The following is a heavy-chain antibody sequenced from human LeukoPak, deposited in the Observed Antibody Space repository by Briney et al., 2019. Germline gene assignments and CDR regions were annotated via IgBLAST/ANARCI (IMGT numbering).Heavy chain of an antibody. CDR3: AREVPGVTHCSGGSCQLPLRGLHYYYYGMDV. V-gene: IGHV3-53*01. D-gene: IGHD2-15*01. CDR2: IYSGGST. J-gene: IGHJ6*02. Sequence: QTGGSLRLPCAASGFTVSSNYMSWVRQAPGKGLEWVSVIYSGGSTYYADSVKGRFTISRDNSKNTLYLQMNSLRAEDTAVYYCAREVPGVTHCSGGSCQLPLRGLHYYYYGMDVWGQGTTVTVSS. CDR1: GFTVSSNY.